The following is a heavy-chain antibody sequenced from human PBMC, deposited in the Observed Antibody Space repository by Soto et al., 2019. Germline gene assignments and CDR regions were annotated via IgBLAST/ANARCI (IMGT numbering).Heavy chain of an antibody. CDR2: IYHSGST. D-gene: IGHD3-22*01. J-gene: IGHJ4*02. V-gene: IGHV4-30-2*01. CDR3: ARAPDYYDSSGHEFDY. Sequence: SETLSLTCAVSGGSISSGGYSWSWIRQPPGKGLEWIGYIYHSGSTYYNPSLKSRVTISVDRSKNQFSLKLSSVTAADTAVYYCARAPDYYDSSGHEFDYWGQGTLVTVSS. CDR1: GGSISSGGYS.